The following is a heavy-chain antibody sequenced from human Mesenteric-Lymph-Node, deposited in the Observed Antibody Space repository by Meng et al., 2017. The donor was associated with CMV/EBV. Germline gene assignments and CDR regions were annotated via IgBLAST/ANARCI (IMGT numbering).Heavy chain of an antibody. CDR2: IDHSGST. CDR3: ARDLIVLKVSSWFAP. D-gene: IGHD2-8*01. V-gene: IGHV4-39*07. CDR1: GGSVSSGSYY. J-gene: IGHJ5*02. Sequence: SETLSLTCTVSGGSVSSGSYYWTWIRQPPGKGLEWIGEIDHSGSTNYNPSLKSRVTISVDTSKNQFSLKLSSVTAADTAVYYCARDLIVLKVSSWFAPWGQGTLVTVSS.